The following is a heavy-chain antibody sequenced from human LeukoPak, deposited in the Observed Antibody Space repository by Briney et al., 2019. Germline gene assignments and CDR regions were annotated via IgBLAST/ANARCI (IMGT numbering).Heavy chain of an antibody. Sequence: GRSLRLSCAASGFTFDDYAMHWVRQAPGKGLEWVSGISGSGGSTYYADSVKGRFTISRDNSKNTLYLQMNSLRAEDTAVYYCAKERTATSFDYWGQGTLVTVSS. V-gene: IGHV3-23*01. J-gene: IGHJ4*02. D-gene: IGHD5-24*01. CDR1: GFTFDDYA. CDR2: ISGSGGST. CDR3: AKERTATSFDY.